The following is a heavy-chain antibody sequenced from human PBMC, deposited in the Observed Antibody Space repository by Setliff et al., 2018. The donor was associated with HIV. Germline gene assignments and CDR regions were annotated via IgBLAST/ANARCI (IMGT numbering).Heavy chain of an antibody. CDR2: FDPEDDET. Sequence: ASVKVSCKASGFNFTNYYIHWVRQAPGEGLEWMGGFDPEDDETVYAEKFQGRVTMTEDTSTDTAYMALSSLRSEDTAMYYCATSGFYDILTGPTPGVFDIWGQGTMVTVSS. J-gene: IGHJ3*02. CDR3: ATSGFYDILTGPTPGVFDI. V-gene: IGHV1-24*01. CDR1: GFNFTNYY. D-gene: IGHD3-9*01.